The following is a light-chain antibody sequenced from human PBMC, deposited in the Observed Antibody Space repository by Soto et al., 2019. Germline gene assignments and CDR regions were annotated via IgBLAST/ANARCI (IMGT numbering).Light chain of an antibody. J-gene: IGKJ1*01. CDR3: QQRSNWPWT. V-gene: IGKV1-17*01. CDR2: AAS. Sequence: DIQMTQSPSSLSASVGDRVTITCRASLRIRNDLGWYQHKPGKAPKRLIYAASNRATGIPARFSGSGSGTDFTLTISSLEPEDFAVYYCQQRSNWPWTFGQGTKVDIK. CDR1: LRIRND.